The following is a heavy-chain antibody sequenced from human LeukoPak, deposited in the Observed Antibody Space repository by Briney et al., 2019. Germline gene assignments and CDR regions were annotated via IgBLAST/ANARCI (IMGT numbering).Heavy chain of an antibody. CDR2: INHSGST. CDR1: GGSFSGYY. J-gene: IGHJ4*02. V-gene: IGHV4-34*01. CDR3: ARQHSGSYGY. Sequence: SETLSLTCAVYGGSFSGYYWSWIRQPPGKGLEWIGEINHSGSTNYNPSLKSRVTISVDTSKNQFSLKLSSVTAADTAVYYCARQHSGSYGYWGQGTLVTVSS. D-gene: IGHD1-26*01.